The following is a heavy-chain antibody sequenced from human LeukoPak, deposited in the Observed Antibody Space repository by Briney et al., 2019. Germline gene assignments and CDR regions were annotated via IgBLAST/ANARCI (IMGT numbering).Heavy chain of an antibody. V-gene: IGHV4-59*01. D-gene: IGHD5-12*01. CDR3: AISEGGYSGYDPPSTFDY. CDR1: GGSISSYY. Sequence: SETLSLTCTVSGGSISSYYWSWIRQPPGKGLEWIGYIYYSGSTNYNPSLKSRVTISVDTSKNQFSLKLSSVTAADTAVYYCAISEGGYSGYDPPSTFDYWGQRTLVTVSS. J-gene: IGHJ4*02. CDR2: IYYSGST.